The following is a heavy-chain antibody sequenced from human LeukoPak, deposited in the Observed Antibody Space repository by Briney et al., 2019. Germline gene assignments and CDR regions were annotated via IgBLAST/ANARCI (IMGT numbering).Heavy chain of an antibody. V-gene: IGHV4-38-2*01. J-gene: IGHJ4*02. Sequence: KPSETLSLTCGVSGYYIRNGYFWGWIRQPPGKGLGWIGSIHHSGKSDYNPSFKSRVTISVDTSKDQFALRLSSLTASDTAVYYCARGLYATSGYHFDYWGQGTLVTVSS. CDR1: GYYIRNGYF. D-gene: IGHD3-22*01. CDR3: ARGLYATSGYHFDY. CDR2: IHHSGKS.